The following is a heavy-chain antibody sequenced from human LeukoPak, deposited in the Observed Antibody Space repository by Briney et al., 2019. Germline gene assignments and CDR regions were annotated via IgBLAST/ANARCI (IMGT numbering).Heavy chain of an antibody. Sequence: GGSLRLSCAASGFTVSSNYMSWVRQAPGKGLEWVSVIYSGGSTYYADSVKGRFTISRDNSKSTLYLQMNSLRAEDPAVYYRARDLAAPTDYWGQGTLVTVPS. J-gene: IGHJ4*02. CDR3: ARDLAAPTDY. CDR2: IYSGGST. CDR1: GFTVSSNY. D-gene: IGHD6-6*01. V-gene: IGHV3-53*01.